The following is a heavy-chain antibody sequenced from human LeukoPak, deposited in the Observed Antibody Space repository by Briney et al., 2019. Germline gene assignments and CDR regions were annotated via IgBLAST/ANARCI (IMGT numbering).Heavy chain of an antibody. CDR1: GFTFSTYA. V-gene: IGHV3-33*01. CDR2: IWSDSTNK. CDR3: ARDRLTTVTTFHFDY. D-gene: IGHD4-17*01. J-gene: IGHJ4*02. Sequence: PGGSLRLSCAASGFTFSTYAMHRVRQAPGKGLEWVAVIWSDSTNKYYADSVRGRFTISRDNSKNTLYLQMSSLRAEDTAMYYCARDRLTTVTTFHFDYWGQGTLVTVSS.